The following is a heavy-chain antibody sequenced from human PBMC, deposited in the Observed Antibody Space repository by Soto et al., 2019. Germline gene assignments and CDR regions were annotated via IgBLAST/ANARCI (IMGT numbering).Heavy chain of an antibody. CDR3: GRGRVTKYLTPFGH. D-gene: IGHD4-17*01. Sequence: QVQLVQSGAEVKKPGSSVKVSCKASGGTFISYAISWVRQAPGRGLEWMGGIIPVFGTANYTQKFQGRVTITGDKTKGKAHRGRGSLSFGEPALYYLGRGRVTKYLTPFGHRGQGTLVTV. CDR2: IIPVFGTA. CDR1: GGTFISYA. J-gene: IGHJ4*02. V-gene: IGHV1-69*06.